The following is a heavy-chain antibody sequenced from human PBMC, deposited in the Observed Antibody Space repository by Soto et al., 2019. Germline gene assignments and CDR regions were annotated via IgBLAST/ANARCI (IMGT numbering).Heavy chain of an antibody. J-gene: IGHJ4*02. CDR1: GFTFSNYA. CDR2: VGGNGGST. D-gene: IGHD3-10*01. CDR3: AGRAYASGSYNFDY. Sequence: EVQLLESGGGLVQPGGSLRLSCAASGFTFSNYAMNWVRQAPGKGLEWVSSVGGNGGSTYYADSVKGRFTVSRDNSKNTLYLQMNSLRAEDTAVYYCAGRAYASGSYNFDYWGQGTLVTVSS. V-gene: IGHV3-23*01.